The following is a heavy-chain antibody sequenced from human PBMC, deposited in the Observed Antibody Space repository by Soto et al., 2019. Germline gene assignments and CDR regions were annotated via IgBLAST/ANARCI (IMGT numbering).Heavy chain of an antibody. CDR1: GFTFSMYW. Sequence: LRLSCTASGFTFSMYWMHWVRQVPGKGPEWVSRISDDGSRADFADSVKGRFTISRDNAKNTLYLEMHVLRADDTAVYYCTRGPRPSSVGTGAFWGQGTPVTVSS. D-gene: IGHD3-10*01. J-gene: IGHJ4*02. CDR3: TRGPRPSSVGTGAF. CDR2: ISDDGSRA. V-gene: IGHV3-74*01.